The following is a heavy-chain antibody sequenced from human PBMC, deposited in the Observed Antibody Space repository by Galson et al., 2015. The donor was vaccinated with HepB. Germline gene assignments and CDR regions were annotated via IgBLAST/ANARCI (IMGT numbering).Heavy chain of an antibody. V-gene: IGHV1-69*13. CDR1: GGTFSTSA. CDR3: AGVTLFGVINTHYFDY. Sequence: SVKVSCKASGGTFSTSAISWVRQAPGQGLEWVGDIIPIFGTANYAQKFQGRVTITADESTSTAYMELTSLRSEDTAVYYWAGVTLFGVINTHYFDYWGQGTLVTVSS. J-gene: IGHJ4*02. CDR2: IIPIFGTA. D-gene: IGHD3-3*01.